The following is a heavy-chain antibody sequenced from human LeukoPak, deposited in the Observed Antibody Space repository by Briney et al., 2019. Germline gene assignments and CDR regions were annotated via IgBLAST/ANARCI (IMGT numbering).Heavy chain of an antibody. CDR3: ARGAVKITTGVTRYWYFDL. Sequence: SETLSLTCAVYGGSFSGYYWNWIRQPPGKGLEWIGEINHSGSTNYNPSLKSRVTLSVDTSKRQFSLKLSSVTAADTAVYFCARGAVKITTGVTRYWYFDLWGRGTLVTVSS. J-gene: IGHJ2*01. V-gene: IGHV4-34*01. CDR2: INHSGST. D-gene: IGHD4-23*01. CDR1: GGSFSGYY.